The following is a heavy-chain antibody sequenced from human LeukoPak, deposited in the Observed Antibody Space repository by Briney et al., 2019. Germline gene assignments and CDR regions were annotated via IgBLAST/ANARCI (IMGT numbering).Heavy chain of an antibody. CDR3: AKEASVVVTAFDY. D-gene: IGHD2-21*02. CDR1: GFTFSSYW. J-gene: IGHJ4*02. Sequence: PGGSLRLSCAASGFTFSSYWMHWVRQAPGKGLVWVSHINSDGSSTNYADSVKGRFTISRDNAKNTLYLQMNSLRAEDTAVYYCAKEASVVVTAFDYWGQGTLVTVSS. CDR2: INSDGSST. V-gene: IGHV3-74*01.